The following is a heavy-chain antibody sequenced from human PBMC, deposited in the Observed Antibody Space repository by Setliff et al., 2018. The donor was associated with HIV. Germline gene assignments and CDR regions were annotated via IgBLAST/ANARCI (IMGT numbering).Heavy chain of an antibody. J-gene: IGHJ6*02. D-gene: IGHD3-16*01. Sequence: GSLRLSCATSGFAFSDYDFHWVRQVTGEGLEWVSAIGTGGDTYYADSVKGRFTISRENARNSLYLQMNSLRAGDTAVYYCAREIRTVYTGGHYFYGIDVWGQGTAVTVSS. CDR1: GFAFSDYD. V-gene: IGHV3-13*01. CDR2: IGTGGDT. CDR3: AREIRTVYTGGHYFYGIDV.